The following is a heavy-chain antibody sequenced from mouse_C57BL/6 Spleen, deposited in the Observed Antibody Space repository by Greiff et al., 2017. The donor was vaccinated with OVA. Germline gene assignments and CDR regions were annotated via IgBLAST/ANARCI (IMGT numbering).Heavy chain of an antibody. Sequence: EVKLQESGPGLVKPSQSLSLTCSVTGYSITSGYYWNWIRQFPGNKLEWMGYISYDGSNNYNPSLKNRIPITRDTSKNQFFLKLNSVTTEDTATYYCARPGFTTVPVGYFDVWGTGTTVTVSS. J-gene: IGHJ1*03. CDR1: GYSITSGYY. V-gene: IGHV3-6*01. D-gene: IGHD1-1*01. CDR2: ISYDGSN. CDR3: ARPGFTTVPVGYFDV.